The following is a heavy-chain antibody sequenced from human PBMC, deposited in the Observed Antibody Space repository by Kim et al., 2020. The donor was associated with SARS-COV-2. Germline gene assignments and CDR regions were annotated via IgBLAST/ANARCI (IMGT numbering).Heavy chain of an antibody. D-gene: IGHD3-10*01. CDR2: IYDSGTP. CDR1: GGSITGSY. Sequence: SETLSLTCTVSGGSITGSYWSWIRQPPGKGLEWIGHIYDSGTPNYNPSLKSRAVISDDTSKNPFSLKLTSVTPADTAVYFCARDGYGSGSYGWFDPWGQGTLVTVSS. J-gene: IGHJ5*02. CDR3: ARDGYGSGSYGWFDP. V-gene: IGHV4-59*01.